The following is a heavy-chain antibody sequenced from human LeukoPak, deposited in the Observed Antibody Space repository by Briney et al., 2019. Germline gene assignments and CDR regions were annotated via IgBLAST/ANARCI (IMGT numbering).Heavy chain of an antibody. CDR2: INVDGSNT. J-gene: IGHJ3*02. D-gene: IGHD2-2*01. CDR1: EFSLSSYW. Sequence: QAGGSLRLSCAASEFSLSSYWMHWVRQAPGKGLVWVARINVDGSNTIYADSVEGRFTLSRDNAENTLYLQMNSLRVDDMAVYYCARGPSCTSASCYVIGALDIWGLGTTVTVSS. V-gene: IGHV3-74*01. CDR3: ARGPSCTSASCYVIGALDI.